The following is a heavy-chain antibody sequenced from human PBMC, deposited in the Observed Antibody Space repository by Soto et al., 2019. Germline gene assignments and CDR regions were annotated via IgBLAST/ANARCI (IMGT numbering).Heavy chain of an antibody. V-gene: IGHV1-3*01. Sequence: ASVKVSCKASGYTFTSYARHWVRQAPGQRLEWMGWLTFGSDNTKYSQKFQGRVTITRDTSASTAYMELSSLTSEDTAVYFCARCSGWYDYWGQGTLVTVSS. J-gene: IGHJ4*02. CDR2: LTFGSDNT. CDR1: GYTFTSYA. D-gene: IGHD6-19*01. CDR3: ARCSGWYDY.